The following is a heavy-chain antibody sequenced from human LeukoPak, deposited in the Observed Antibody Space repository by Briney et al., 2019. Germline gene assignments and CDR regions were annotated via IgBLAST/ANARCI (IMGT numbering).Heavy chain of an antibody. CDR3: AKGPYTNFFDS. V-gene: IGHV4-4*07. J-gene: IGHJ4*01. CDR2: IYISRRT. Sequence: SETLSLTCTVSGDSISTYYWSWIRQPAGKGPEWIGRIYISRRTNYNPSLESRVTLSLDTSKNHFSLKLRSVTAADTAVYYCAKGPYTNFFDSWGHGTLVTVSS. CDR1: GDSISTYY. D-gene: IGHD4-11*01.